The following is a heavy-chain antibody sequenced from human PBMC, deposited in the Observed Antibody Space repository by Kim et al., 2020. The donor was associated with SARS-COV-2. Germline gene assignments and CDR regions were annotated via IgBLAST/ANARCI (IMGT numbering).Heavy chain of an antibody. CDR1: GFTFSSYA. J-gene: IGHJ4*02. D-gene: IGHD1-26*01. V-gene: IGHV3-23*01. Sequence: GGSLRLSCGASGFTFSSYAMSWVRQAPGKGLEWVSAISGSDGRTYYTDSVKGRFTISRDNSKDTLYLQMSSLRAEDTAVYYCAKLGGLVWDYWGQGTLVTVSS. CDR2: ISGSDGRT. CDR3: AKLGGLVWDY.